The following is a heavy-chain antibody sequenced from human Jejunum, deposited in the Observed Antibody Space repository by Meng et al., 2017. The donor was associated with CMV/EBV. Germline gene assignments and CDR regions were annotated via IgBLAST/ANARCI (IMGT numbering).Heavy chain of an antibody. V-gene: IGHV3-66*01. D-gene: IGHD6-13*01. CDR1: PFSVNSHY. Sequence: EVQRGESGGGLVPPGGSLTLSCAASPFSVNSHYMTWVRQAPGKGLEWVSVMYSYGSTYYADSVKGRFTISRDSSRNTLYLQMSSLRVEDTAVYYCARDIYSSSLNWGYWGQGTLVTVSS. CDR3: ARDIYSSSLNWGY. CDR2: MYSYGST. J-gene: IGHJ4*02.